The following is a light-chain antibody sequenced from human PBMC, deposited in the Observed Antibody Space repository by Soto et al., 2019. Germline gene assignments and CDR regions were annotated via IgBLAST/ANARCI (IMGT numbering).Light chain of an antibody. CDR2: DVT. Sequence: QSALTQPASVSGSPGQSITISCTGTSSDVGGYNYVSWYQQHPGKAPRLLIYDVTRRPSGFSNRFSASKSGNTASLTISGLQAEDEADYYCTSYTSTSAPGVFGGGTKLTVL. J-gene: IGLJ3*02. V-gene: IGLV2-14*03. CDR1: SSDVGGYNY. CDR3: TSYTSTSAPGV.